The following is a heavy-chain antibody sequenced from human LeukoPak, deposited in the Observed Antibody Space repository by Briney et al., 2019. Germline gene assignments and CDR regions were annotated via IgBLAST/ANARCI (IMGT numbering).Heavy chain of an antibody. D-gene: IGHD3-10*02. Sequence: PGGSLRLSCAASGFTFSSYAMSWVRQAPGKGLEWVAVISYDGSNKYYADSVKGRFTISGDNSKNTLYLQMNSLRAEDTAVYYCAKMFLFGELLSYYFDYWGQGTLVTVSS. J-gene: IGHJ4*02. CDR3: AKMFLFGELLSYYFDY. CDR2: ISYDGSNK. V-gene: IGHV3-30*18. CDR1: GFTFSSYA.